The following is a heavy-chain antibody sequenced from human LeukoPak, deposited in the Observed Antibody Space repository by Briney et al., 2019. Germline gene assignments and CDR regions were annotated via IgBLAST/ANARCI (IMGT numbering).Heavy chain of an antibody. Sequence: PSETLSLTCTVSGYSITSGYYWGWIRQPPGKGLEWIGSIYHSGSTHYNPSLNSRVTMSVDTSKNHFSLTLSSVTAADTAVYYCARSDGYGLVGIWGQGTMVTVSS. CDR1: GYSITSGYY. V-gene: IGHV4-38-2*02. D-gene: IGHD3-10*01. CDR2: IYHSGST. CDR3: ARSDGYGLVGI. J-gene: IGHJ3*02.